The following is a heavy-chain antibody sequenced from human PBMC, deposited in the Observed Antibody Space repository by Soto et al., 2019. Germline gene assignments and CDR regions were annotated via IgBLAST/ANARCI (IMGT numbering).Heavy chain of an antibody. CDR1: GDSISSGDH. V-gene: IGHV4-38-2*01. D-gene: IGHD3-3*01. J-gene: IGHJ4*02. Sequence: SETLSLTGAVCGDSISSGDHWAWIRQSPGKGLEWVASIYHSVTTYYNPSLTGRVTILVDTSKNQFSLKLTSVTAADSAVYYCARTDTVGYYPYCGQRNLLAVSS. CDR3: ARTDTVGYYPY. CDR2: IYHSVTT.